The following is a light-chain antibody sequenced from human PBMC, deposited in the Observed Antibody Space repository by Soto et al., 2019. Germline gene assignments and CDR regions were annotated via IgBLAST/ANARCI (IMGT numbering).Light chain of an antibody. V-gene: IGKV3-15*01. J-gene: IGKJ5*01. CDR2: GAS. CDR3: QQYNSWPPIS. CDR1: QSISTN. Sequence: DIVMTQSQATLSVSPGERATLSCRASQSISTNLAWFQHKPGQAPRLLIYGASTRATAIPARFSGSGSGTEFTLTINSLQSDDFAVYFCQQYNSWPPISFGQGTRLQIK.